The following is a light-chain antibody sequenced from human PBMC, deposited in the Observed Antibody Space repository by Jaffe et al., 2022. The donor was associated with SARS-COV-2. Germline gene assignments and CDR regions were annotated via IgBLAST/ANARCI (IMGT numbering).Light chain of an antibody. J-gene: IGKJ1*01. CDR2: LTS. Sequence: DIQMTQSPSSLSASVGDRVTIPCRPSQSIANYLNWYQQKPGQAPKLLIYLTSNLQSGVPSRFSGSGSGSNFTLTISTLQPEDFATYYCQQTYTTSWTFGQGTKVEIK. V-gene: IGKV1-39*01. CDR3: QQTYTTSWT. CDR1: QSIANY.